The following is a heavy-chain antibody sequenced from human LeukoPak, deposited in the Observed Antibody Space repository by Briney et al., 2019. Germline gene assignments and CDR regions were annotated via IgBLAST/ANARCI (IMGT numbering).Heavy chain of an antibody. Sequence: SGGSLRLSCAASGFIVSSYYMSWVRQAPGKGLEWVSIIYNDGRTYYVDSVKGRFTISRDNSKNTVYLQMNSLRVEDTAVYYCARGSTRGADSDYWGQGTLVTVSS. J-gene: IGHJ4*02. D-gene: IGHD2-2*01. CDR2: IYNDGRT. CDR1: GFIVSSYY. CDR3: ARGSTRGADSDY. V-gene: IGHV3-53*01.